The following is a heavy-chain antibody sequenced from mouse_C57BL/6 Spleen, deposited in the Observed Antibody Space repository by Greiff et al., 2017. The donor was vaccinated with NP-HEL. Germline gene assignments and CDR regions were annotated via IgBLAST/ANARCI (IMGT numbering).Heavy chain of an antibody. Sequence: EVKLVESGGGLVKPGGSLKLSCAASGFTFSSYAMSWVRQTPEKRLEWVATISDGGSYTYYPDNVKGRFTISRDNAKNNLYLQMSHLKSEDTAMYYCAREGGFWAMDYWGQGTSVTVSS. D-gene: IGHD3-2*02. CDR1: GFTFSSYA. V-gene: IGHV5-4*01. CDR2: ISDGGSYT. CDR3: AREGGFWAMDY. J-gene: IGHJ4*01.